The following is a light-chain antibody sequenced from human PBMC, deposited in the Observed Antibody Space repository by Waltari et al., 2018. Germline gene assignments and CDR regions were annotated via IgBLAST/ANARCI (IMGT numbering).Light chain of an antibody. J-gene: IGLJ1*01. CDR2: AVT. Sequence: QSALTQPASVSGSPGQSITISCTGTSSDVGGYNYVSWYQQHPGKAPKLMIYAVTTRPSGVSNRCSGSKSGNTASLTISGLQAEDEADYYCSSYTSSNTLGFGTGTKVTVL. CDR1: SSDVGGYNY. V-gene: IGLV2-14*03. CDR3: SSYTSSNTLG.